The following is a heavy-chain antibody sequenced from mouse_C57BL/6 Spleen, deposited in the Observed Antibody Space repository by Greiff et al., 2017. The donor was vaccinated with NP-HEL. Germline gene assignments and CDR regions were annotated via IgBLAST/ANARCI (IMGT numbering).Heavy chain of an antibody. V-gene: IGHV1-26*01. Sequence: EVQLQQSGPELVKPGASVKISCKASGYTFTDYYMNWVKQSHGKSLEWIGDINPNNGGTSYNQKFKGKATLTVDKSSSTAYMELRSLTSEDSAVYYCAYYGSTQYYYAMDYWGQGTSVTVSS. CDR2: INPNNGGT. D-gene: IGHD1-1*01. J-gene: IGHJ4*01. CDR1: GYTFTDYY. CDR3: AYYGSTQYYYAMDY.